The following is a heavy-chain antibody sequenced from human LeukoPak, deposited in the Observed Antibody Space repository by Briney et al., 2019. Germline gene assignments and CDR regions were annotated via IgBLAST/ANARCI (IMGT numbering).Heavy chain of an antibody. Sequence: GGSLRLSCAASGFTFNNYAMSWVRQAPGKGLEWVSAISGSGGSTYYADSVKGRFTISRDNSKNTLYLQMNSLRAEDTAVYYCAKDEDGSYLLTSAFDYWGQGTLVTVSS. CDR2: ISGSGGST. CDR1: GFTFNNYA. CDR3: AKDEDGSYLLTSAFDY. J-gene: IGHJ4*02. D-gene: IGHD1-26*01. V-gene: IGHV3-23*01.